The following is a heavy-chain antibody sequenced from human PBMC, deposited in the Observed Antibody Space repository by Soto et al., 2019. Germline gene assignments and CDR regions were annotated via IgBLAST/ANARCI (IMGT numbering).Heavy chain of an antibody. Sequence: EVQLVESGGVLVQPEGSLRLSCAASGFAFSGHTMNWVRQAPGKGLEWVAYIGNTLDTIYYADSVKGRFIISRDDARKSVFLHMSSLRDDDTAVYYCARGDCSGGSCYGIDVWGRGTTVTVSS. J-gene: IGHJ6*02. V-gene: IGHV3-48*02. CDR2: IGNTLDTI. D-gene: IGHD2-15*01. CDR3: ARGDCSGGSCYGIDV. CDR1: GFAFSGHT.